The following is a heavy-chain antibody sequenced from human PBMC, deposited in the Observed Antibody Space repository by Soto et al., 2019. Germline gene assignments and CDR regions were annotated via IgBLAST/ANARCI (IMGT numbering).Heavy chain of an antibody. Sequence: QMQVVQSGPEVKKPGTSVKVSCKTSGFTFSNSAVQWVRQARGQRLEWMGWIVVGSGNTKYEQKLQERVAINRDMSTSTVYMELSSLRSDDTAVYYCAAELYSGGSCCSFDIWGQGTIVTVSS. CDR2: IVVGSGNT. CDR3: AAELYSGGSCCSFDI. CDR1: GFTFSNSA. J-gene: IGHJ3*02. V-gene: IGHV1-58*01. D-gene: IGHD2-15*01.